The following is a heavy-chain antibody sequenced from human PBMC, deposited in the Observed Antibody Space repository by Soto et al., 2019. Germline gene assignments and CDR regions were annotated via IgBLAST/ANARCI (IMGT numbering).Heavy chain of an antibody. CDR2: ISWNRGSI. J-gene: IGHJ6*03. Sequence: EVQLVESGGGLVQPGRSLRLSCAASGFTFDDYAMHWVRQAPGKGLEWVSGISWNRGSIGYAYSVKGRFTISRDNAKNSLYLQMNSLRAEDTALYYCAKDTCRELLLNYMDVWGKGTTVTVSS. D-gene: IGHD2-15*01. V-gene: IGHV3-9*01. CDR3: AKDTCRELLLNYMDV. CDR1: GFTFDDYA.